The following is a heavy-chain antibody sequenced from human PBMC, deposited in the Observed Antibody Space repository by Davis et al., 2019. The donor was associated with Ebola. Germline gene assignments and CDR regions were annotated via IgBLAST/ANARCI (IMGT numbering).Heavy chain of an antibody. CDR2: ISAYNGNT. V-gene: IGHV1-18*01. D-gene: IGHD6-6*01. J-gene: IGHJ6*02. Sequence: ASVPVSCMASRYTFTSYGISWVRQAHGPGLAWLGWISAYNGNTNYAQKFQGRVTITADESTSTAYMELSSLRSEDTAMYYCAREGSIAAPYGMDVWGQGTTVTVSS. CDR1: RYTFTSYG. CDR3: AREGSIAAPYGMDV.